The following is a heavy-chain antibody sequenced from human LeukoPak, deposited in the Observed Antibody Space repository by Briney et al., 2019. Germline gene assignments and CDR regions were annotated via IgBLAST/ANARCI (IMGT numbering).Heavy chain of an antibody. CDR1: GFTFSSYW. CDR2: IKQDGSEK. CDR3: ARDQGRPPRNYYYYMDV. Sequence: GGSLRLSCAASGFTFSSYWMSWVRQAPGKGLEWVANIKQDGSEKYYVDSVKGRFTISRDNAKNSLYLQMNSLRAEDTAVYYCARDQGRPPRNYYYYMDVWGKGTTVTISS. V-gene: IGHV3-7*01. D-gene: IGHD2-15*01. J-gene: IGHJ6*03.